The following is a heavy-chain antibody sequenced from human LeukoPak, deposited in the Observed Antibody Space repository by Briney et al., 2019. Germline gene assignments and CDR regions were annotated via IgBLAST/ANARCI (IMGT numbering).Heavy chain of an antibody. CDR3: ARGFRGATQIFFDY. D-gene: IGHD1-26*01. CDR2: IYYSGST. J-gene: IGHJ4*02. CDR1: GGSISGYY. Sequence: PSETLSLTCTVSGGSISGYYWSWIRQPPGKGLEYIGYIYYSGSTNYNPSLESRVTISVDTSKNQFSPKLSSVTAADTAVYYCARGFRGATQIFFDYWGQGTLVTVSS. V-gene: IGHV4-59*01.